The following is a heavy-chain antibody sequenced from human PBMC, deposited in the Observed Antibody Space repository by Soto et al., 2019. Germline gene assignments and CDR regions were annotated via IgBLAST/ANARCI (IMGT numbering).Heavy chain of an antibody. J-gene: IGHJ6*02. CDR1: GYTFTSYY. Sequence: ASVKVSCKASGYTFTSYYMHWVRQAPGQGLEWMGIINPSGGSTSYAQKFQGRVTMTRDTSTSTVYMELSSLRSEDTAVYYCARDQSITGTIFSYYYYGMDVWGRGTTVTVYS. CDR2: INPSGGST. D-gene: IGHD1-7*01. V-gene: IGHV1-46*01. CDR3: ARDQSITGTIFSYYYYGMDV.